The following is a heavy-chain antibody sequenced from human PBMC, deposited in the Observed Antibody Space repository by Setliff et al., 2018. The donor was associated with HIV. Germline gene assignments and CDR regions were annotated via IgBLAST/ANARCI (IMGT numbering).Heavy chain of an antibody. CDR3: ARDYYDDSYYRPGIYYVYYIDV. V-gene: IGHV4-4*02. J-gene: IGHJ6*03. CDR2: ISHGGST. CDR1: GGSIRTGDW. D-gene: IGHD3-10*01. Sequence: SETLSLTCAVSGGSIRTGDWRRWVRQSPGKGLEWIGEISHGGSTNYNPSLRSRVTISVDTSSNQFSLKLSSVTAADTAVYYCARDYYDDSYYRPGIYYVYYIDVWGKGTTVTVSS.